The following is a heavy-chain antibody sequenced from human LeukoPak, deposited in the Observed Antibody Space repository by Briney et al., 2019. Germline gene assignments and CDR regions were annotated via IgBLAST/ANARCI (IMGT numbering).Heavy chain of an antibody. D-gene: IGHD6-19*01. J-gene: IGHJ4*02. CDR1: GGSISSYY. Sequence: SETLSLTCTVSGGSISSYYWSWIRQPAGKGLEWIGYIYYSGSTNYNPSLKSRVTISVDTSKNQFSLKLSSVTAADTAVYYCARGAVAAKGIDYWGQGTLVTVSS. CDR2: IYYSGST. CDR3: ARGAVAAKGIDY. V-gene: IGHV4-59*01.